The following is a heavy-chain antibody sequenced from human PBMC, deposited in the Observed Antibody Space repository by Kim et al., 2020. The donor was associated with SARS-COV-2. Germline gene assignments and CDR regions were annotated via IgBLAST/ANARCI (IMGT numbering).Heavy chain of an antibody. CDR2: ISWDGDTT. V-gene: IGHV3-43*01. D-gene: IGHD3-3*01. CDR3: AKGGRWTTSFHDFDY. CDR1: GFTFDDYA. J-gene: IGHJ4*02. Sequence: GGSLRLSCAASGFTFDDYAMHWVRQAPGKGLEWVSFISWDGDTTYYADSVKGRFTISRDNSKNSLYLQMNRLRTEDTALYYCAKGGRWTTSFHDFDYWGQGSLVTVSS.